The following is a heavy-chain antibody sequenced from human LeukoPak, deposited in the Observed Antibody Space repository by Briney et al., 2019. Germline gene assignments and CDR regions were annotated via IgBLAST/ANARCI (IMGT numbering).Heavy chain of an antibody. Sequence: GASVKVSCKASGGTFSSYAISWVRQAPGQGLEWMGGIIPIFGTANYAQKFQGRVTITADESTSTAYMELSSLRSEDTAVYYCAREGLFDRPYYGSGADGMDVWGQGTTVTVSS. CDR1: GGTFSSYA. J-gene: IGHJ6*02. CDR3: AREGLFDRPYYGSGADGMDV. CDR2: IIPIFGTA. D-gene: IGHD3-10*01. V-gene: IGHV1-69*13.